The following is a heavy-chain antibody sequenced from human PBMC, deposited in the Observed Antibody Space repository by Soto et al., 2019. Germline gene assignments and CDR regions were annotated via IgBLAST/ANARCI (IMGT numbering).Heavy chain of an antibody. CDR1: GGSFSGYY. CDR3: ASIAAAGLFLPGY. V-gene: IGHV4-34*01. J-gene: IGHJ4*02. CDR2: INHSGST. D-gene: IGHD6-13*01. Sequence: QVQLQQWGAGLLKPSETLSLTCAVYGGSFSGYYWSWIRQPPGKGQGWIGEINHSGSTNYTPSLKSRVTISVDTSKNQFSLQLSSVTAPDTAVYYFASIAAAGLFLPGYWGQGTLVTGSS.